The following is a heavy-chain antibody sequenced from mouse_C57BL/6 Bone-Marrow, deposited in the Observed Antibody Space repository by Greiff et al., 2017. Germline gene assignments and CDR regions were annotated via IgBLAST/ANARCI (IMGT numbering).Heavy chain of an antibody. V-gene: IGHV1-74*01. CDR2: LHPSDSDT. CDR3: AMKGFAY. Sequence: VQLQQPGAELVKPGASVTVSCKASGYTFTSYWMHWVKQRPGQGLEWIGRLHPSDSDTNYNQKFKGKATLTVDKSSSTAYMQLSSLTSEDSAVYYCAMKGFAYWGQGTLVTVSA. J-gene: IGHJ3*01. CDR1: GYTFTSYW.